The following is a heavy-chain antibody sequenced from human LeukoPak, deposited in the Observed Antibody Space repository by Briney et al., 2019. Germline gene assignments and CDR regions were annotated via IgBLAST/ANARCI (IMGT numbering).Heavy chain of an antibody. V-gene: IGHV4-30-2*01. CDR1: GVSINSGVYY. D-gene: IGHD1-7*01. Sequence: PSETLSLTCIVSGVSINSGVYYWSWIRQPPGKGLEWIGYVYHSGATTCNPSLKSRLTISVDTSKNQFSLNLNSVTAADTAVYYCARGGAKLELNPWGQGTLVTVSS. J-gene: IGHJ5*02. CDR2: VYHSGAT. CDR3: ARGGAKLELNP.